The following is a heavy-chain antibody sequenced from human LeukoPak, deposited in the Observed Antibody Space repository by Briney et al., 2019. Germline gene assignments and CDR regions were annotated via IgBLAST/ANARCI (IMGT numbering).Heavy chain of an antibody. Sequence: PSETLSLTCTVSGGSISSYYWSWIRQPAGKGLEWIGRIYTSGSTNYNPSLKSRVTMSVDTSKNQFSLKLSSVTAADTAVYYCARDHYYDFWSGYYVGYDDAFDIWGQGTMVTVSS. CDR1: GGSISSYY. CDR3: ARDHYYDFWSGYYVGYDDAFDI. V-gene: IGHV4-4*07. J-gene: IGHJ3*02. CDR2: IYTSGST. D-gene: IGHD3-3*01.